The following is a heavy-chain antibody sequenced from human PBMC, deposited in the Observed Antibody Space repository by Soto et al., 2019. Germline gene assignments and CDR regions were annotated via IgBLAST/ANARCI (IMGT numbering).Heavy chain of an antibody. CDR1: GYTFTSYG. D-gene: IGHD2-15*01. J-gene: IGHJ6*02. CDR3: AREILSPDFYFHGMDV. Sequence: QGQLVQSGAEVKKPGASVKVSCKASGYTFTSYGISWVRQAPGQGLEWMGWISAKKGNTKYAQKFQGRVPMTTDTSTITAYMELRSLRSDDTAVYYCAREILSPDFYFHGMDVWGQGTTVTVSS. V-gene: IGHV1-18*04. CDR2: ISAKKGNT.